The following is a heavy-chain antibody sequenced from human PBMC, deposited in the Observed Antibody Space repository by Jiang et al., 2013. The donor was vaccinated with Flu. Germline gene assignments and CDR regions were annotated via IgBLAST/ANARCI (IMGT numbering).Heavy chain of an antibody. J-gene: IGHJ3*02. CDR1: GGSISSSSYY. D-gene: IGHD3-22*01. CDR2: IYYSGST. Sequence: LLKPSETLSLTCTVSGGSISSSSYYWGWIRQPPGKGLEWIGSIYYSGSTYYNPSLKSRVTISVDTSKNQFSLKLSSVTAADTAVYYCARRGYYDSSGYYEDAFDIWGQGTMVTVSS. CDR3: ARRGYYDSSGYYEDAFDI. V-gene: IGHV4-39*01.